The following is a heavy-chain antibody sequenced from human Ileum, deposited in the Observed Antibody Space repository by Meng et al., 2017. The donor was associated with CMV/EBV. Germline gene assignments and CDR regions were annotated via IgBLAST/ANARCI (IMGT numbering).Heavy chain of an antibody. V-gene: IGHV3-30*01. Sequence: SEFTFSTYAMDWVRQAPGKGLEWVAVISYDGDNQYYADSVKGRFNISRDDSKNTLFLQMNSLRVEDSALYFCARDLGYVGSVSYFNYWGQGTLVTVSS. CDR1: EFTFSTYA. CDR3: ARDLGYVGSVSYFNY. D-gene: IGHD1-1*01. J-gene: IGHJ4*02. CDR2: ISYDGDNQ.